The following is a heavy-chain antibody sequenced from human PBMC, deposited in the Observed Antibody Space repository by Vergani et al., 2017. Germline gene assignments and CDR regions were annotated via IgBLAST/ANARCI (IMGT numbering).Heavy chain of an antibody. J-gene: IGHJ6*02. CDR2: IYYSGST. CDR1: GYSISSGYY. Sequence: QVRLQESGPGLVKPSETLSLTCAVSGYSISSGYYWSWIRQPPGKGLEWIGYIYYSGSTNYNPSLKSRVTISVDTSKNQFSLKLSSVTAADTAVYYCARDRYDILGYYYYGMDVWGQGTTVTVSS. D-gene: IGHD3-9*01. CDR3: ARDRYDILGYYYYGMDV. V-gene: IGHV4-61*01.